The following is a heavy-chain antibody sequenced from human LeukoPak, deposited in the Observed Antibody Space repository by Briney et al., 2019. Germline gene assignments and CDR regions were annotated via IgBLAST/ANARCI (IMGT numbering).Heavy chain of an antibody. V-gene: IGHV3-23*01. CDR3: ANRYDY. J-gene: IGHJ4*02. Sequence: PGGSLRLSCAASGFTFSSYAMNWVRQAPGKGLEWVSGISGSGGNTYYADSVKGRFTISRDNSKNTLYLQMNSLIADDTAAYYCANRYDYWGQGTLVTVSS. CDR1: GFTFSSYA. CDR2: ISGSGGNT.